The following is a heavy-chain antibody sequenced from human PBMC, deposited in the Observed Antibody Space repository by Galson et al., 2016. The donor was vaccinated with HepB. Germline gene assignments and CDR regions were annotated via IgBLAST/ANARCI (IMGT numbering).Heavy chain of an antibody. CDR1: GFTFDDYA. J-gene: IGHJ4*02. CDR2: ISWNSGSI. V-gene: IGHV3-9*01. Sequence: SLRLSCAASGFTFDDYAMHWVRQAPGKGLEWVSGISWNSGSIAYADSVKGRFTISRDNAKNSLYLQMNSLRTEDTALYYCARGPVGWWQSSYFDYWGQGTLVTVSS. D-gene: IGHD2-15*01. CDR3: ARGPVGWWQSSYFDY.